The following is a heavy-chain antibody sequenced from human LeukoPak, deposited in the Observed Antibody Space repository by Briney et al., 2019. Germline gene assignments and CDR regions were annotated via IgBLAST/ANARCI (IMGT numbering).Heavy chain of an antibody. Sequence: GGSLRLSCAASGFTFSSYGMHWVRQAPGKGLEWVAFIRYDGSNKYYADSVKGRFTISRDNSKNTLYLQMNSLRAEDTAVYYCAREGGSSSSEVYYYYMDVWGKGTTVTVSS. CDR2: IRYDGSNK. D-gene: IGHD6-6*01. V-gene: IGHV3-30*02. J-gene: IGHJ6*03. CDR1: GFTFSSYG. CDR3: AREGGSSSSEVYYYYMDV.